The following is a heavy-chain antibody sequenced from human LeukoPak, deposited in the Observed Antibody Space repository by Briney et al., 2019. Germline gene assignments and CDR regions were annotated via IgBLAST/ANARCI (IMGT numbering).Heavy chain of an antibody. D-gene: IGHD3-10*01. Sequence: ASVKVSCKASGYTFTSYGISWVRQAPGQGLEWMGWISAYNGNTNYAQKFQGRVTITADESTSTAYMELSSLRSEDTAVYYCASGYGSGSYRFDPWGQGTLVTVSS. V-gene: IGHV1-18*01. CDR2: ISAYNGNT. CDR3: ASGYGSGSYRFDP. CDR1: GYTFTSYG. J-gene: IGHJ5*02.